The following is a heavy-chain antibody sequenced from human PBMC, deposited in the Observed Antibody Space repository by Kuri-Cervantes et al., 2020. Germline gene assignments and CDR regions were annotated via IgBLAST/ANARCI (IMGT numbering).Heavy chain of an antibody. D-gene: IGHD5-18*01. CDR1: GFTFINYA. V-gene: IGHV3-49*04. CDR2: IRSKAYGETT. J-gene: IGHJ4*02. CDR3: TRLPSGGYSYGSHFDY. Sequence: GGSLRLSCAASGFTFINYAMSWVRQAPGKGLEWVGFIRSKAYGETTEYAASVKGRFTISRDDSKSIAYLQMNSLKTEDTAVYYCTRLPSGGYSYGSHFDYWGQGTLVTVSS.